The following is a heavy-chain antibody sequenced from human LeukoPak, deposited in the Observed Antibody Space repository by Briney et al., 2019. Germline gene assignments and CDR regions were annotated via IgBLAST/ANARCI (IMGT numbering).Heavy chain of an antibody. Sequence: ASVKVSCKASGYTFTSYYIHWVRQSPGQGLEWMGIINPSVGSTSYAQKLQGRVTMTRDMSTSTVYMELSSLRSEDTAVYYCARPSSPNAPYFDLWGRGTLVTVSS. V-gene: IGHV1-46*01. CDR1: GYTFTSYY. CDR2: INPSVGST. D-gene: IGHD6-13*01. CDR3: ARPSSPNAPYFDL. J-gene: IGHJ2*01.